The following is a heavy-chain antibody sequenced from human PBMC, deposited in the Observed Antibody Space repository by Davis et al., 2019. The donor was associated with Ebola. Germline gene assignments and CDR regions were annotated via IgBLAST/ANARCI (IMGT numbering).Heavy chain of an antibody. CDR3: ARGGSGWLVYSPFDP. CDR1: GFTFSSYS. CDR2: ISSSSSTI. D-gene: IGHD6-19*01. J-gene: IGHJ5*02. V-gene: IGHV3-48*02. Sequence: PGGSLRLSCAASGFTFSSYSMNWVRQAPGKGLEWVSYISSSSSTIYYADSVKGRFTISRDNAKNSLYLQMNSLRDEDTAVYYCARGGSGWLVYSPFDPWGQGTLVTVSS.